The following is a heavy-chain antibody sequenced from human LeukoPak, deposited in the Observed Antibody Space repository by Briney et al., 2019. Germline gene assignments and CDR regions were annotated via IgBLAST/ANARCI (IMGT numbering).Heavy chain of an antibody. CDR3: AKVRYDSSSHGLDY. J-gene: IGHJ4*02. D-gene: IGHD6-13*01. V-gene: IGHV3-23*01. CDR1: GFTFSSYA. CDR2: LSGSGVDT. Sequence: GGSLRLSCAASGFTFSSYAMSWVRQAPGKGLEWVSALSGSGVDTYYADSVKGRFTISRDNSKNTLYLQMNSLRAEDTAVYYCAKVRYDSSSHGLDYWGQGTLVTVSS.